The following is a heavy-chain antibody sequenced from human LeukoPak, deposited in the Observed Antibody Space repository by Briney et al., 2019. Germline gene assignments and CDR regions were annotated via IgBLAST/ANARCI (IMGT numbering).Heavy chain of an antibody. CDR1: GFTFSIYA. J-gene: IGHJ4*02. CDR3: AKRGIVIRAVIIIGFHKEAYYFDY. CDR2: ISERGGST. D-gene: IGHD3-10*01. Sequence: GGSLRLSCAASGFTFSIYAMRWVRRARGKGLEWVSGISERGGSTNYADSVKGRFIISRDTSKNTVYLQMNSLRVEDTAVYFCAKRGIVIRAVIIIGFHKEAYYFDYWGQGILVTVSS. V-gene: IGHV3-23*01.